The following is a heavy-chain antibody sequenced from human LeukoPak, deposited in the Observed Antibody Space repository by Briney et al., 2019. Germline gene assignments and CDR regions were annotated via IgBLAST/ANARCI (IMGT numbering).Heavy chain of an antibody. V-gene: IGHV3-23*01. CDR2: ISGAGGGT. CDR1: GFTFSSYA. J-gene: IGHJ4*02. CDR3: AKDLGRITIFGVVTLDRYFDY. Sequence: PGGSLRLSCVASGFTFSSYAMDWVRQAPGKGLEWVSAISGAGGGTYYAVSMKGRFTISRDNSKNTLYLQMNSLRAEDTAVYYCAKDLGRITIFGVVTLDRYFDYWGQGTLVTVSS. D-gene: IGHD3-3*01.